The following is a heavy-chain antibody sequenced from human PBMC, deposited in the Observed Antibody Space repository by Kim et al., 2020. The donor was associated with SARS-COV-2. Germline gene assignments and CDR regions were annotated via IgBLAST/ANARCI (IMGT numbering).Heavy chain of an antibody. D-gene: IGHD3-16*02. Sequence: ASVKVSCKPSGYTFTKYTINWVRQAPGQGLEWMGWINTDTGNPTYAQGFTGRFVFSLDTSVSTAYLRINSLKAEDTALYYCARVIWGSYRYTDYWGQGTL. CDR3: ARVIWGSYRYTDY. J-gene: IGHJ4*02. CDR2: INTDTGNP. CDR1: GYTFTKYT. V-gene: IGHV7-4-1*02.